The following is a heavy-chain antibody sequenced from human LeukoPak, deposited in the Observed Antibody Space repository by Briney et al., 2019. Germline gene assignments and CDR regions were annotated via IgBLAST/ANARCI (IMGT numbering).Heavy chain of an antibody. CDR2: MNPNSGNT. Sequence: ASVKVSCKASGYTFTSYVINWVRPATGQGVEWMGWMNPNSGNTGYAQKFQGRVTMTRHTSIRTAYMELSSLRSEDTAVYYCAGGIPSPLPAAISWFDPWGQGTLVTVSS. V-gene: IGHV1-8*01. CDR3: AGGIPSPLPAAISWFDP. CDR1: GYTFTSYV. J-gene: IGHJ5*02. D-gene: IGHD2-2*01.